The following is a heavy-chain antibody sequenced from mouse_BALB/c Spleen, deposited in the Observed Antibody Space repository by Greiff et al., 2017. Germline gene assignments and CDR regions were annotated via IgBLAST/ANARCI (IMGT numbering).Heavy chain of an antibody. CDR1: GISITTGNYR. Sequence: EVKLQESGPGLVKPSQTVSLTCTVTGISITTGNYRWSWIRQFPGNKLEWIGYIYYSGTITYNPSLTSRTTITRDTSKNQFFLEMNSLTAEDTATYYCARDNKYGNYLFAYWGQGTLVTVSA. J-gene: IGHJ3*01. D-gene: IGHD2-10*02. CDR2: IYYSGTI. CDR3: ARDNKYGNYLFAY. V-gene: IGHV3-5*02.